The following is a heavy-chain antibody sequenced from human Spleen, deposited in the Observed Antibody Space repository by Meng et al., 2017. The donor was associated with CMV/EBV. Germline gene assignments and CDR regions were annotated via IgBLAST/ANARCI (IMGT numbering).Heavy chain of an antibody. CDR3: ARVRGSIAAAGVDY. D-gene: IGHD6-13*01. Sequence: ASVKVSCKASGYTFTNYYMHWVRQAPGQGLEWMGIINPSGGSTTYVQRFQGRVTMTRDTSTSTVYMELRGLRSDDTAVYYCARVRGSIAAAGVDYWGQGTLVTVSS. CDR1: GYTFTNYY. J-gene: IGHJ4*02. CDR2: INPSGGST. V-gene: IGHV1-46*01.